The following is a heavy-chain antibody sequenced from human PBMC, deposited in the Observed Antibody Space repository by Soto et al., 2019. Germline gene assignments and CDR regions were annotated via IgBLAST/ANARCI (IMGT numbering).Heavy chain of an antibody. V-gene: IGHV4-39*01. CDR2: IYYSGST. Sequence: SETLSLTCTVSGGSISSSSYYWGWIRQPPGKGLEWIGSIYYSGSTYYNPSLKSRVTISVDTSNNQFSLKLSSVTAADTAVYYCARNDRRLDAFDIWGQGTM. CDR3: ARNDRRLDAFDI. J-gene: IGHJ3*02. CDR1: GGSISSSSYY.